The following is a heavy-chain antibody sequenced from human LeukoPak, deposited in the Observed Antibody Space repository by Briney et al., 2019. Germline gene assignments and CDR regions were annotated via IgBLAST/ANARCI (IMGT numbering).Heavy chain of an antibody. CDR1: GFTFTSSA. CDR2: IVVGSGNT. CDR3: AALGDYDSSGYYLVDY. V-gene: IGHV1-58*02. D-gene: IGHD3-22*01. J-gene: IGHJ4*02. Sequence: GTSVKVSCKASGFTFTSSAMQWVRQARGQRLEWIGWIVVGSGNTNYAQKFQERVTITRDMSTSTAYMELSSLRSEDTAVYYCAALGDYDSSGYYLVDYWSQGTLVTVSS.